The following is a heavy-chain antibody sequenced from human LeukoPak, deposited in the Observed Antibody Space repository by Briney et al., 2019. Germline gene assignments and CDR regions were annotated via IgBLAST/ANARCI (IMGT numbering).Heavy chain of an antibody. Sequence: GGSLRLSCAASGFTFSSYEMNWVRQAPGKGLEWVSYISSSGSTIYYEDSVKGRFTISRDNAKNSLYLQMNSLRAEDTAVYYCARGPRITIFGVFYYYGMDVWGQGTTVTVSS. J-gene: IGHJ6*02. CDR3: ARGPRITIFGVFYYYGMDV. V-gene: IGHV3-48*03. D-gene: IGHD3-3*01. CDR2: ISSSGSTI. CDR1: GFTFSSYE.